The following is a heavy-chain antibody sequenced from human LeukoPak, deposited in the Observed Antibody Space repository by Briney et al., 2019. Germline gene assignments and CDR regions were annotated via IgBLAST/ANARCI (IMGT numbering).Heavy chain of an antibody. J-gene: IGHJ4*02. CDR1: GGSISSFY. V-gene: IGHV4-59*01. Sequence: SETLSFTCTVSGGSISSFYWSWIRQPPGKGLEWIGYIYYSGNTNYNPSLKNRVTISVDTSKNQFPLKLSSVTAADTAVYYCARGYSGSYGRFDYWGQGTLATVSS. D-gene: IGHD1-26*01. CDR2: IYYSGNT. CDR3: ARGYSGSYGRFDY.